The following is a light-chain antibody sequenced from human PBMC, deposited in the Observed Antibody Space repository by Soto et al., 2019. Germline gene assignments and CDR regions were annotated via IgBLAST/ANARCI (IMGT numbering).Light chain of an antibody. J-gene: IGKJ4*01. CDR2: DAS. CDR3: HQYNTWPLT. Sequence: EIVMTQSPVTLSVSPGERATLSCKASQTIRSDLAWYQQKPGQAPRLLISDASTRATSIPVRLNGSGSGTEFTLAISSLQSEDFAIYYCHQYNTWPLTFGGGTKVDIK. V-gene: IGKV3-15*01. CDR1: QTIRSD.